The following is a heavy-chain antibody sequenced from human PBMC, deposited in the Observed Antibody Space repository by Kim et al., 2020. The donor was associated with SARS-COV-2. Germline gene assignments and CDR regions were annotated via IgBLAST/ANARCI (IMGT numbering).Heavy chain of an antibody. J-gene: IGHJ4*02. CDR1: GGSISSSSYY. V-gene: IGHV4-39*07. D-gene: IGHD3-16*01. Sequence: SETLSLTCTVSGGSISSSSYYWGWIRQPPGKGLEWIGSIYYSGSTYYNPSLKSRVTISVDTSKNQFSLKLSSVTAADTAVYYCARGGVWLDYWGQGTLVTVSS. CDR3: ARGGVWLDY. CDR2: IYYSGST.